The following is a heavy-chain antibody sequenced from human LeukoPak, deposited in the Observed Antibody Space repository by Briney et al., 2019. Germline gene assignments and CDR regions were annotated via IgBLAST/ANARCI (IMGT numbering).Heavy chain of an antibody. CDR3: ASGYCTNGVCYEDAFDI. V-gene: IGHV4-38-2*01. D-gene: IGHD2-8*01. CDR1: GYSISSGYY. J-gene: IGHJ3*02. Sequence: SETLSLTCAVSGYSISSGYYWGWIRQPPGKGLEWIGSIYHSGSTYYNPSLKSRVTISVDTSKNQSSLKLSSVTAADTAVYYCASGYCTNGVCYEDAFDIWGQGTMVTVSS. CDR2: IYHSGST.